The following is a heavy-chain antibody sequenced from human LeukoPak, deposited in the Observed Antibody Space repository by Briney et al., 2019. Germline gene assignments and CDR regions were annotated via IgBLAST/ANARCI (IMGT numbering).Heavy chain of an antibody. CDR1: GFTFSSYG. D-gene: IGHD3-22*01. CDR2: IWYDGSNK. V-gene: IGHV3-33*03. Sequence: TGGSLRLSCAASGFTFSSYGMHWVRQAPGKGLEWVAVIWYDGSNKYYADSVKGRFTISRDNAKNSLYLQMNSLRAEDTALYYCAKDGLGSYDSSGYLFDYWGQGTLVTVSS. CDR3: AKDGLGSYDSSGYLFDY. J-gene: IGHJ4*02.